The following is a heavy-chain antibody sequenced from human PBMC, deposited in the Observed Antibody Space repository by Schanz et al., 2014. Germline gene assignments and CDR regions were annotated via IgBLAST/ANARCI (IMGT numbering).Heavy chain of an antibody. CDR2: IIPSLGLA. V-gene: IGHV1-69*08. CDR3: ARDRLECGAECYSVEVFEI. Sequence: QVQLVQSGAEVKKPGSSVKVSCKASGGTFSTYTISWVRQAPGQGLEWMGWIIPSLGLAKYEQKFQDKVTITADTSTTTAYMELSGLRSEDTAVYYCARDRLECGAECYSVEVFEIWGQGTLVIVSS. J-gene: IGHJ4*02. CDR1: GGTFSTYT. D-gene: IGHD2-21*01.